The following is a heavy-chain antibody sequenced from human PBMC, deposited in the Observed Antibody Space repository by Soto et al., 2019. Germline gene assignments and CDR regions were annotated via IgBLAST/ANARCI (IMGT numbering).Heavy chain of an antibody. CDR3: ASSGAYYDILTGSYYFDY. J-gene: IGHJ4*02. V-gene: IGHV4-39*01. CDR2: IYYSGST. D-gene: IGHD3-9*01. CDR1: GGSISSSSYY. Sequence: SETLSLTCTVSGGSISSSSYYWGWIRQPPGKGLEWIGSIYYSGSTYYNPSLKSRVTISVDTSKNQFSLKLSSVTAADTAVYYCASSGAYYDILTGSYYFDYWGQGTLVTVS.